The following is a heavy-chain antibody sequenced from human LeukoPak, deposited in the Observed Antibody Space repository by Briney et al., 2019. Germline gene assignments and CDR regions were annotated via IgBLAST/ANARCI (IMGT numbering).Heavy chain of an antibody. J-gene: IGHJ6*03. CDR1: GFTFSSYS. Sequence: GGSLRLSCAASGFTFSSYSMNWVRQAPGKGLEWVSAISSGSEYIYYADSVKGRFTISRDNAKNSLYLQMNSLRAEDMALYYCAKDIEWLGYYYYYMDVWGKGTTVTVSS. CDR3: AKDIEWLGYYYYYMDV. D-gene: IGHD3-3*01. V-gene: IGHV3-21*04. CDR2: ISSGSEYI.